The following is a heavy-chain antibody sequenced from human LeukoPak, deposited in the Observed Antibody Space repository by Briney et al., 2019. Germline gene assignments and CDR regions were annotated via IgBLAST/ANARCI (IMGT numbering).Heavy chain of an antibody. V-gene: IGHV3-66*02. CDR3: ARYASSWGSFDF. D-gene: IGHD6-13*01. Sequence: GGSLRLSCAASGFTFSSGYMSWVRQAPGKGLEWVSVIYSGGTTYYADSVKGRFTISRDNSKNTVYLQMNSLRPEDTAVYYCARYASSWGSFDFWGQGTLVTVSS. CDR2: IYSGGTT. J-gene: IGHJ4*02. CDR1: GFTFSSGY.